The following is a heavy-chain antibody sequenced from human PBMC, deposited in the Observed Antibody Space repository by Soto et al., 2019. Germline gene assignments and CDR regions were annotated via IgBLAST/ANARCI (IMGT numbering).Heavy chain of an antibody. D-gene: IGHD5-18*01. CDR3: AKGLDTAIYGMDV. CDR1: GFTFSSYA. V-gene: IGHV3-23*01. Sequence: PGGSLTLSCAASGFTFSSYAMSWVRQAPGKGLEWVSAISGSGGSTYYADAVKGRFTISRDNSKNTLYLQMNSLRAEDTAVYYCAKGLDTAIYGMDVWGQGTTVTVSS. J-gene: IGHJ6*02. CDR2: ISGSGGST.